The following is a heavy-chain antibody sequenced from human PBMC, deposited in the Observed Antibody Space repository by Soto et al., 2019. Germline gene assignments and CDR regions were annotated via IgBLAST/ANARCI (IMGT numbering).Heavy chain of an antibody. CDR1: GFSLSTTGVG. V-gene: IGHV2-5*02. CDR2: IYWDDDK. Sequence: QITLKESGPSLVKPTQTLTLTCTFSGFSLSTTGVGVVWIRQPPGKALERLALIYWDDDKHYSPSLRSRLTITKDTTKNQVVLTLTNVDPVDTATYYCAHVGGLEQWLYRLDHWGEGTLVTVSS. CDR3: AHVGGLEQWLYRLDH. D-gene: IGHD6-19*01. J-gene: IGHJ4*02.